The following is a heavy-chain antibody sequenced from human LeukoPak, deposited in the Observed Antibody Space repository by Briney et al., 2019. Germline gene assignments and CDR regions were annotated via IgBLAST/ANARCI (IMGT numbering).Heavy chain of an antibody. CDR3: ARFVVVVAGDYFDY. J-gene: IGHJ4*02. D-gene: IGHD2-15*01. Sequence: SETLSLTCTVSGGSISSSSYYWGWIRQPPGKGLEWIGYIYYSGSTNYNPSLKSRVTISVDTSKNQLSLKLSSVTAADTAVYYCARFVVVVAGDYFDYWGQGTLVTVSS. CDR1: GGSISSSSYY. CDR2: IYYSGST. V-gene: IGHV4-61*05.